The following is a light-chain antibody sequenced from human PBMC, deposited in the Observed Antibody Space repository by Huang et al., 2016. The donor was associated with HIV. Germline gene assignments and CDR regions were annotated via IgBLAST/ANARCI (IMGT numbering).Light chain of an antibody. CDR1: QSVSSN. J-gene: IGKJ1*01. Sequence: DTVMTQFPATLSVSPGERATLSCRASQSVSSNLAWYQQKPGQAPRRLIYGASTRATGIPARFSGSGSGTEFILTISSLQSEDFALYYCQQYNNWPPGRTFGQGTKVEIK. CDR2: GAS. V-gene: IGKV3-15*01. CDR3: QQYNNWPPGRT.